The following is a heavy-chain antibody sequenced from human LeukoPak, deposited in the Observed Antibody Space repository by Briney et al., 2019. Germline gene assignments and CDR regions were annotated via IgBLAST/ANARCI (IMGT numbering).Heavy chain of an antibody. Sequence: ASVKVSCTASGYTFTNYHMHWCRQAPGLGLEWRGWINLNSGGTKYAQKFQGRVTMTRDTSISTLYMDLSRLTSDDTAVYYCAREGCISNSCHVIGDDNWFDPWGQGTLLTVSS. D-gene: IGHD2-2*01. CDR1: GYTFTNYH. CDR2: INLNSGGT. CDR3: AREGCISNSCHVIGDDNWFDP. J-gene: IGHJ5*02. V-gene: IGHV1-2*02.